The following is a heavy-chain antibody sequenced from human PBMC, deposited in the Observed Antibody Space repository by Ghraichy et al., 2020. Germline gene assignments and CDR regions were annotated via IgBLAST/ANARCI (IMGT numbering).Heavy chain of an antibody. J-gene: IGHJ4*02. V-gene: IGHV3-30*04. Sequence: GGSLRLSCATSGFTFSSYAMHWVRQAAGKGLEWVAVISHVGSNEYYADSMKGRFTISRDNSKNTLYLQMNSLGTEDTAVYYCARGGLYCTSPSCHVNFYYWGQGTLVTVSS. CDR3: ARGGLYCTSPSCHVNFYY. D-gene: IGHD2-2*01. CDR2: ISHVGSNE. CDR1: GFTFSSYA.